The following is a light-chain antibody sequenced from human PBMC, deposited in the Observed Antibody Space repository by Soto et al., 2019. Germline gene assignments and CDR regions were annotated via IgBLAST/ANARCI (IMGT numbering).Light chain of an antibody. CDR1: QSVSSTY. CDR2: GAS. Sequence: EIVLTQSPGTLSLSPGERATISCRASQSVSSTYLAWYQQKPGQAPRLLIYGASTRATGIPDRFSGSGSGTDFTLTISRLEPEDFAMYSCHQYGTSPRTFGQGTRLEIK. J-gene: IGKJ5*01. CDR3: HQYGTSPRT. V-gene: IGKV3-20*01.